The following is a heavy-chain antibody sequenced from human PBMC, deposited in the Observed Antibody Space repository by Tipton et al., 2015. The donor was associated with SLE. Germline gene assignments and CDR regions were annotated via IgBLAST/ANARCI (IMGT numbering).Heavy chain of an antibody. Sequence: GLVKPSETLSLTCTVSGGSISSGSYYWSWIRQPAGKGLEWIGHIYTSGTTNYNPSLKSRLTISIDTSKNQLSLKLSSVTAADTAVYYCAREGGWSGYNFWGQGTLVTVSS. CDR3: AREGGWSGYNF. CDR1: GGSISSGSYY. V-gene: IGHV4-61*02. J-gene: IGHJ4*02. D-gene: IGHD5-24*01. CDR2: IYTSGTT.